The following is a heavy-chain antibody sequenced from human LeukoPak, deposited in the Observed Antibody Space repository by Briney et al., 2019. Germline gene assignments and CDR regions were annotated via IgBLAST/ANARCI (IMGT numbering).Heavy chain of an antibody. CDR1: GYTFTGYY. V-gene: IGHV1-2*02. Sequence: ASVKVSCKASGYTFTGYYIHWVRQAPGQGLEWMGWINPNSGGTDYAQKFQGRVTMTRNTSISTAYMELSSLRSEDTAVYYCARVAYGDYVLYYFDYWGQGTLVTVSS. CDR3: ARVAYGDYVLYYFDY. J-gene: IGHJ4*02. D-gene: IGHD4-17*01. CDR2: INPNSGGT.